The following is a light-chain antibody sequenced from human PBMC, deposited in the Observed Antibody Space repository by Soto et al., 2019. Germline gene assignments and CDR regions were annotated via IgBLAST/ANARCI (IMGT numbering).Light chain of an antibody. Sequence: IQMAQSPSTLSASVGDRFTITCRASQSIRSWLAWYQQKPGKAPKLQIYDASSLESGVPTRFSGSGSGTEFTLTISSLQPDDFATYYCQQYNSYSITFGQGTRLEI. CDR3: QQYNSYSIT. CDR2: DAS. J-gene: IGKJ5*01. V-gene: IGKV1-5*01. CDR1: QSIRSW.